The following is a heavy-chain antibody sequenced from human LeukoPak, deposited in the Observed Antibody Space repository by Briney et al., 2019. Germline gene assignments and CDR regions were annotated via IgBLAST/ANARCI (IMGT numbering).Heavy chain of an antibody. CDR3: ATDPPCTAQFDY. D-gene: IGHD6-25*01. V-gene: IGHV1-24*01. CDR2: FDPEDGET. CDR1: GYTLTELS. J-gene: IGHJ4*02. Sequence: ASVKVSCKVSGYTLTELSMHWVRQAPGKGLGWMGGFDPEDGETIYGQKFQGRVTMTEGTSTDTAYMELSSLRSEDTAVYYCATDPPCTAQFDYWGQGTLVTVSS.